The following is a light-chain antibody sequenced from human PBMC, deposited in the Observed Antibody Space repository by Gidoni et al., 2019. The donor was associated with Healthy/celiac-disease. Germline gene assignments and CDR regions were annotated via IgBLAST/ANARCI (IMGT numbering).Light chain of an antibody. Sequence: IVLPQSPVTMSLSPGERATLSWSARQSVSSSYLAWYQQKPGQAPRLLIYGASTRATGIPDRFSGSGSGTDFTLTISRLEPEDFAVYYCHHGQYTFGQGTKLEIK. V-gene: IGKV3-20*01. CDR1: QSVSSSY. CDR2: GAS. CDR3: HHGQYT. J-gene: IGKJ2*01.